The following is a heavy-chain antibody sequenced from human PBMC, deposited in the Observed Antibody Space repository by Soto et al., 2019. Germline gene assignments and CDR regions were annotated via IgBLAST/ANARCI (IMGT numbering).Heavy chain of an antibody. V-gene: IGHV4-4*02. CDR1: GGSISSSNW. CDR2: IYHSGST. Sequence: SETLSLTCAVSGGSISSSNWWSWVRQPPGKGLEWIGEIYHSGSTNYNPSLKSQVTISVDKSKNQFSLKLSSVTAADTAVYYCASLVRIRIAVAGMGWYYFDYWGQGTLVTVSS. CDR3: ASLVRIRIAVAGMGWYYFDY. D-gene: IGHD6-19*01. J-gene: IGHJ4*02.